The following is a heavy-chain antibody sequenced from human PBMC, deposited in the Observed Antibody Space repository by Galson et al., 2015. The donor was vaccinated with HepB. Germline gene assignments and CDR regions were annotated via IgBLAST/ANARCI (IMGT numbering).Heavy chain of an antibody. Sequence: ETLSLTCTVSGGSISSYYWSWIRQPPGKGLEWIGYIYYSGSTNYNPSLKSRVTISVDTSKNQFSLKLSSVTAADTAVYYCARLGPYSSGWDHWYFDLWGRGTLVTVSS. J-gene: IGHJ2*01. CDR1: GGSISSYY. CDR2: IYYSGST. V-gene: IGHV4-59*08. CDR3: ARLGPYSSGWDHWYFDL. D-gene: IGHD6-19*01.